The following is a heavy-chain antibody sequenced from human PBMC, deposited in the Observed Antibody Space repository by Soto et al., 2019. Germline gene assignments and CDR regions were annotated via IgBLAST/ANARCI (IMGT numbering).Heavy chain of an antibody. CDR2: ISAYNGNT. D-gene: IGHD4-17*01. CDR1: GYTFTSYG. CDR3: ARSHEYGDYVFDH. V-gene: IGHV1-18*01. J-gene: IGHJ4*02. Sequence: ASVKVSCKASGYTFTSYGISWVRQAPGQGLEWMGWISAYNGNTNYAQKLQGRVTMTTDTSTSTAYMELRSLRSEDTAVYFCARSHEYGDYVFDHLGKGTLVTVSS.